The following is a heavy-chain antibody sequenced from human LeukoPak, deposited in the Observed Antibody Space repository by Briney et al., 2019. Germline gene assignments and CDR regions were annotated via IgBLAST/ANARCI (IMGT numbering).Heavy chain of an antibody. V-gene: IGHV1-18*01. CDR3: ARVSPHRKMSYGNQNWFDT. D-gene: IGHD3-16*01. Sequence: GASVKVSCKASGYTFTSYDINWVRQAPGQGLEWMGWISGYNGYTKYAQKLQGRVTMTTDTSTSTAHMELRSLRSDDTAVYYCARVSPHRKMSYGNQNWFDTWGQGTLVTVSS. CDR2: ISGYNGYT. J-gene: IGHJ5*02. CDR1: GYTFTSYD.